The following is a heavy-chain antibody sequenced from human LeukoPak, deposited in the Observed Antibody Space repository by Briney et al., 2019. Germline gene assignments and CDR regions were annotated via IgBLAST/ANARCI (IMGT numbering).Heavy chain of an antibody. CDR2: IRYDGSNE. CDR1: GFTFSSYG. CDR3: ASRVGATLDY. J-gene: IGHJ4*02. V-gene: IGHV3-30*02. Sequence: GGSLRLSCAASGFTFSSYGMHWVRQAPGKGLEWVSFIRYDGSNEYYADSVKGRFTISRDNAKNSLYLQMNSLRAEDTAVYYCASRVGATLDYWGQGTLVTVSS. D-gene: IGHD1-26*01.